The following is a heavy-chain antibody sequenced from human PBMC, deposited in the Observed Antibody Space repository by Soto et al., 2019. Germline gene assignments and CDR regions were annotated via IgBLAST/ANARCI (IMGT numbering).Heavy chain of an antibody. D-gene: IGHD5-12*01. CDR1: GGSISSYY. J-gene: IGHJ5*02. Sequence: PETMSLTCTVSGGSISSYYWSWIRQPPGKGLEWIGYIYYSGSTNYNPSLKSRVTISVDTSKNQFSLKLSSVTAADTAVYYCARGYSGYDWNWFDPWGQGTLVTVSS. CDR2: IYYSGST. V-gene: IGHV4-59*01. CDR3: ARGYSGYDWNWFDP.